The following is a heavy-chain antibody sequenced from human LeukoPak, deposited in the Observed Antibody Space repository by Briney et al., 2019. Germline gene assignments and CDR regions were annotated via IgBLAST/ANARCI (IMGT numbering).Heavy chain of an antibody. V-gene: IGHV4-30-4*08. CDR1: GGSISSGDYY. J-gene: IGHJ4*02. D-gene: IGHD6-13*01. Sequence: PSETLSLTCTVSGGSISSGDYYWSWIRQPPGKGLEWIGYIYYSGSTYHNPSLKSRVTISVDTSKNQFSLKLSSVTAADTAVYYCARAYSSSWHYYFDYWGQGTLVTVSS. CDR3: ARAYSSSWHYYFDY. CDR2: IYYSGST.